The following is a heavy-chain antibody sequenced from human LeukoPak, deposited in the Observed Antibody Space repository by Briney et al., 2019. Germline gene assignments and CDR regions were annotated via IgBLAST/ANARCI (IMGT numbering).Heavy chain of an antibody. CDR2: IYYSGST. D-gene: IGHD5-24*01. V-gene: IGHV4-31*03. CDR1: GGSISSGGYY. Sequence: PSQTLSLTCTVSGGSISSGGYYWSWILQHPRKGXXXXGYIYYSGSTYXXASLXXXVTISVDTSKNQFSLKLSSVTAADTAVYYCARVPRWLQLLYFDYWGQGTLLTVSS. J-gene: IGHJ4*02. CDR3: ARVPRWLQLLYFDY.